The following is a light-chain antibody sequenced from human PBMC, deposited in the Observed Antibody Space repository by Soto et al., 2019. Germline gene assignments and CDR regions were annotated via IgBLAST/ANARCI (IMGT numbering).Light chain of an antibody. CDR2: EVS. V-gene: IGLV2-14*01. Sequence: QSALTQPASVSGSPGQSITISCTGTSSDVGGYNYVSWYQQHPGKAPKLMIYEVSNRPVGVSNRFSCSKSGNPASLTISGLQSEDEAEYYCSSYTSSSTLVFGTGTKLTLL. J-gene: IGLJ1*01. CDR1: SSDVGGYNY. CDR3: SSYTSSSTLV.